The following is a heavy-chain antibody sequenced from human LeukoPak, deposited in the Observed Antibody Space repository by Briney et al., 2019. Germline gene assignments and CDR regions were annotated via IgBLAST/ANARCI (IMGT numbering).Heavy chain of an antibody. D-gene: IGHD3-22*01. CDR3: ASSTGYYSAFDY. J-gene: IGHJ4*02. Sequence: GESLKISCKGSGYSFSTYWIGWVRQMPGKGLEWMGLINAADSDTRYSPSFQGQVTISADKSISTAYLQWSSLKASDTAMYYCASSTGYYSAFDYWGQGTLVTVSS. CDR1: GYSFSTYW. V-gene: IGHV5-51*01. CDR2: INAADSDT.